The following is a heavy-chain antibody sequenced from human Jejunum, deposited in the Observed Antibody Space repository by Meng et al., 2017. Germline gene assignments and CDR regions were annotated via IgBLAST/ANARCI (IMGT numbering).Heavy chain of an antibody. Sequence: GESLKISCAASGFTFSAYAMSWARQAPGKGLEWVSAISERGGTATYADSVRGRFTISRDNSKDRLYLQLSNLRVEDTAVYYCRGYSYASWGQGTLVTVSS. CDR2: ISERGGTA. V-gene: IGHV3-23*01. CDR3: RGYSYAS. J-gene: IGHJ5*02. CDR1: GFTFSAYA. D-gene: IGHD5-18*01.